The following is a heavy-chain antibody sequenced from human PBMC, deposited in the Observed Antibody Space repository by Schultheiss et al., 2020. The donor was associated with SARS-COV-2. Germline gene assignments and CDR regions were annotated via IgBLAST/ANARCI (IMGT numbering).Heavy chain of an antibody. CDR2: IYYSGSI. D-gene: IGHD3-10*01. J-gene: IGHJ5*02. CDR3: ARANPGSWFDP. Sequence: SETLSLTCTVSGGSISSYYWSWIRQPPGKGLEWIGYIYYSGSINYNPSLKSRVTISVDTSKNQFSLKLSSVTAADTAVYYCARANPGSWFDPWGQGTLVTVSS. V-gene: IGHV4-59*01. CDR1: GGSISSYY.